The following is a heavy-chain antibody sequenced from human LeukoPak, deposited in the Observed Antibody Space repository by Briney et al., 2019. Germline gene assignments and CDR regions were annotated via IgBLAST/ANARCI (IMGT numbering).Heavy chain of an antibody. CDR2: INPSGGST. V-gene: IGHV1-46*01. D-gene: IGHD3-3*01. J-gene: IGHJ5*02. CDR1: GYTFTSYY. CDR3: ASARRHSGYYNWFDP. Sequence: ASVKVSCKASGYTFTSYYMHWVRQAPGQGLEWMGIINPSGGSTSYAQKFQGRVTMTRDMSTSTVYMELSSLRSEDTAVYYCASARRHSGYYNWFDPWGQGTLVTVSS.